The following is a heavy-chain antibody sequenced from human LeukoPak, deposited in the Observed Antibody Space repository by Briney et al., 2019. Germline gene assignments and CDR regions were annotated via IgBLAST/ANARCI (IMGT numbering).Heavy chain of an antibody. CDR1: GDSFSSYY. CDR2: IYYSGST. CDR3: ARGVGGSGRIFDY. Sequence: SETLSLTCTVSGDSFSSYYWSCIRQPPGKGLEWIGYIYYSGSTNHNPSLKSRVTISVDRTKKQFSLKLSSVTAADTAVYYCARGVGGSGRIFDYWGQRTLVTVS. V-gene: IGHV4-59*01. D-gene: IGHD3-10*01. J-gene: IGHJ4*02.